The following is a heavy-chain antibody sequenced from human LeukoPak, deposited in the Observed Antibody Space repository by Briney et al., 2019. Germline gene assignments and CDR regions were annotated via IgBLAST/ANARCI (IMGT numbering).Heavy chain of an antibody. J-gene: IGHJ4*02. D-gene: IGHD3-22*01. Sequence: GKGLEWVANIKYDGREKYSVDFMKRRFTISRDNGRNSIFLQMNSLSVDDTAVYYCARDRYSDTSRVPFDYWGQGILVTVSS. CDR3: ARDRYSDTSRVPFDY. CDR2: IKYDGREK. V-gene: IGHV3-7*01.